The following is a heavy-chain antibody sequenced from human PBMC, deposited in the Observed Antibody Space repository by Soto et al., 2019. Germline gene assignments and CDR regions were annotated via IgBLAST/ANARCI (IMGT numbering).Heavy chain of an antibody. V-gene: IGHV4-4*02. J-gene: IGHJ5*02. CDR3: ARDLVGLIVAGGFDP. CDR1: GGSTSSSNW. CDR2: IYHNSST. Sequence: SETLSLTCAVSGGSTSSSNWWSWVRQPPGKGLEWIGEIYHNSSTKYNPSLKSRVTISVDTSKHQFSLKLSSVTAADTAVYYCARDLVGLIVAGGFDPWGQGTLVTVSS. D-gene: IGHD2-15*01.